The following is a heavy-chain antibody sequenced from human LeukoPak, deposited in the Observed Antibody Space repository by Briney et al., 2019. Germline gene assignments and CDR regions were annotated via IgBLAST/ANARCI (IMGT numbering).Heavy chain of an antibody. V-gene: IGHV4-39*01. D-gene: IGHD5-18*01. J-gene: IGHJ4*02. CDR3: AGHKDAAMVTTFDF. CDR2: IYYTGST. CDR1: GDSIISSSYY. Sequence: PSETLSLTCTVSGDSIISSSYYWGWIRQPPGKGLEWIGSIYYTGSTYYNPSLKSRVTISGDTSKNQFSLRLSSVTAADTAVYSCAGHKDAAMVTTFDFWGQGTLVTVSS.